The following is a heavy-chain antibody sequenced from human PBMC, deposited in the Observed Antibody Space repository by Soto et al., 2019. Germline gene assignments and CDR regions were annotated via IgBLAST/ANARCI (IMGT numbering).Heavy chain of an antibody. CDR2: IYYSGST. D-gene: IGHD1-26*01. V-gene: IGHV4-39*01. CDR1: GGSISSSSYY. CDR3: ARSKEYSGSYSIDY. J-gene: IGHJ4*02. Sequence: LSLTCTVSGGSISSSSYYWGWIRQPPGKGLEWIGSIYYSGSTYYNPSLKSRVTISVDTSKNQFSLKLSSVTAADTAVYYCARSKEYSGSYSIDYWGQGTLVTVSS.